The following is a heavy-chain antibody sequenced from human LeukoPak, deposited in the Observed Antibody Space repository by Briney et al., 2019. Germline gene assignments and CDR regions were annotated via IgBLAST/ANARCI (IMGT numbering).Heavy chain of an antibody. CDR3: AKNRDSSDYPRDFDY. CDR2: IRHDGSYQ. CDR1: RFTFSSYG. Sequence: EAGGSLRLSCVASRFTFSSYGMHWVRQTPGKGLEWVAFIRHDGSYQQYADSVKGRFTVSRDNSKDTVYLQMDSLRTEDTAVYYCAKNRDSSDYPRDFDYWGQGTLVTVSS. V-gene: IGHV3-30*02. D-gene: IGHD6-19*01. J-gene: IGHJ4*02.